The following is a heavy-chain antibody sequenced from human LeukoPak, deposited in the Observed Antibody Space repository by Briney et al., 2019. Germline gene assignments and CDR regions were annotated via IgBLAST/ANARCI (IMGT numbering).Heavy chain of an antibody. CDR2: INPDGRRT. D-gene: IGHD2-2*01. CDR3: AREVEEVPTAMGVYYYYFMDV. CDR1: GFTFSNNW. V-gene: IGHV3-74*01. J-gene: IGHJ6*03. Sequence: PGGSLRLSCAAYGFTFSNNWMHWVRQAPGKGLVWVSRINPDGRRTDYADSVKGRFTISRDNAKNTLYLQMNSLRSEDTAVYYCAREVEEVPTAMGVYYYYFMDVWGKGTTVTVSS.